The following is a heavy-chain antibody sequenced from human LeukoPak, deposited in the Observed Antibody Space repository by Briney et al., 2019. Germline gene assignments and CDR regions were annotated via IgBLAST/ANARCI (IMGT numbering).Heavy chain of an antibody. CDR1: GFTFSSYE. CDR2: ISSSGSTI. D-gene: IGHD3/OR15-3a*01. CDR3: AKDGMGRVIYYYYYMDV. J-gene: IGHJ6*03. V-gene: IGHV3-48*03. Sequence: PGGSLRLSCAASGFTFSSYEMNWVRQAPGKGLEWVSYISSSGSTIYYTDSVKGRFTISRDNSKNTLYLQMNSLRAEDTAVYYCAKDGMGRVIYYYYYMDVWGKGTTVTISS.